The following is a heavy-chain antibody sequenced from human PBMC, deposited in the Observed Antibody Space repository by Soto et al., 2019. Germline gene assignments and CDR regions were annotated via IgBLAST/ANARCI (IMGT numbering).Heavy chain of an antibody. J-gene: IGHJ6*02. CDR1: GYSFAGYW. D-gene: IGHD5-12*01. Sequence: PGESLKISCKGSGYSFAGYWITWVRQKPGKGLEWMGRIDPSDSYTNYSPSLQGHVTISADKSISTAYLQWSSLKASDTAMYYCARLGGYSGYEPTFYYYGMDVWGQGTTVTVSS. CDR3: ARLGGYSGYEPTFYYYGMDV. CDR2: IDPSDSYT. V-gene: IGHV5-10-1*01.